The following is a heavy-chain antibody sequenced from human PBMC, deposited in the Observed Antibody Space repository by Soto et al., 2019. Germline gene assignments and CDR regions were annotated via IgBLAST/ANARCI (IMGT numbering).Heavy chain of an antibody. CDR3: ATVSVSAADRIYYYYYMDV. Sequence: ASVKVSCKVSGYTLTELSMHWVRQAPGKGLEWMGGFDPEDGETIYAQKFQGRVTMTEDTSTDTAYMELSSLRSEDTAVYYCATVSVSAADRIYYYYYMDVWGKGTTVTVSS. J-gene: IGHJ6*03. CDR1: GYTLTELS. D-gene: IGHD6-13*01. CDR2: FDPEDGET. V-gene: IGHV1-24*01.